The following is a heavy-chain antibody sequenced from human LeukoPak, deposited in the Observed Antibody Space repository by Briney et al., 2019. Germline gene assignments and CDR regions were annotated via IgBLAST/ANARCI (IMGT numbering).Heavy chain of an antibody. J-gene: IGHJ4*02. D-gene: IGHD6-6*01. Sequence: PSETLSLTCTVSGYSISSGYYWGWIRQPPGKGLEWIGSIYHSGSTYYNPSLKSRVTISVDTSKNQFSLKLSSVTAADTAVYYCARVRADIAARPFDCWGQGTLVTVSS. V-gene: IGHV4-38-2*02. CDR2: IYHSGST. CDR3: ARVRADIAARPFDC. CDR1: GYSISSGYY.